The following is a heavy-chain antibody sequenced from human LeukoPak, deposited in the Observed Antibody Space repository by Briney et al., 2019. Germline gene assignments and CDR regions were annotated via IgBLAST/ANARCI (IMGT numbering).Heavy chain of an antibody. J-gene: IGHJ5*02. CDR3: ARSVTIFGVDNNWFDP. CDR2: INPNSGGT. Sequence: ASVKVSCKASGYTFTGYYMHWVRQAPGQGLEWMGWINPNSGGTNYAQKLQGRVTMTTDTSTSTAYMELRSLRSDDTAVYYCARSVTIFGVDNNWFDPWGQGTLVTVSS. V-gene: IGHV1-2*02. CDR1: GYTFTGYY. D-gene: IGHD3-3*01.